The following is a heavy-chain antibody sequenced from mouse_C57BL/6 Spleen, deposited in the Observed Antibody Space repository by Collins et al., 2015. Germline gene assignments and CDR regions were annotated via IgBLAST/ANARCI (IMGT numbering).Heavy chain of an antibody. CDR1: GFNXKNTY. V-gene: IGHV14-3*01. CDR2: IDPANGNT. Sequence: EVQLQQSVAELVRPGASVKLSCTASGFNXKNTYMHWVKQRPEQGLEWIGRIDPANGNTKYAPKFQGKATITADTSSNTAYLQLSSLTSEDTAIYYCAPMVNLFDYWGQGTTLTVSS. D-gene: IGHD2-2*01. CDR3: APMVNLFDY. J-gene: IGHJ2*01.